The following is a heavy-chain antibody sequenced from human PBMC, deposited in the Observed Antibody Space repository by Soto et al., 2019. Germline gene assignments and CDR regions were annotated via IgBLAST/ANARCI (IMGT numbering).Heavy chain of an antibody. CDR2: IYYSGST. V-gene: IGHV4-31*03. CDR1: GGSINSGGYY. CDR3: ARSRAINNCFDP. D-gene: IGHD5-12*01. J-gene: IGHJ5*02. Sequence: QVQQQVSGLGLVKPTQNLSLTCTVSGGSINSGGYYWSWIRQHPGKGLEWIGYIYYSGSTYYNPSLKSRVTISVDTSKNQFSLKLSSVTAADTAVYYCARSRAINNCFDPWGQGTLVTVSS.